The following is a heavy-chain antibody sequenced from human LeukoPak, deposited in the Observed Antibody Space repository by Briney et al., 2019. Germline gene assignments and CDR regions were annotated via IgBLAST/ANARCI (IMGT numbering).Heavy chain of an antibody. CDR2: IKQDGSEK. CDR3: AKEDTAKPPEPRGSRRYFDY. Sequence: LAGGSLRLSCAASGFTFSSYWMSWVRQAQGKGLEWVANIKQDGSEKYYVDSVKGRFTTSRDNSKNTLYLQMNSLRAEDTAVYYCAKEDTAKPPEPRGSRRYFDYWGQGTLVTVSS. CDR1: GFTFSSYW. J-gene: IGHJ4*02. V-gene: IGHV3-7*03. D-gene: IGHD5-18*01.